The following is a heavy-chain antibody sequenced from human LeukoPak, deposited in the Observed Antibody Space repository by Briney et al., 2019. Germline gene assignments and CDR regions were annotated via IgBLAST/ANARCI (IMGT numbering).Heavy chain of an antibody. CDR3: AGHDTAMATDYGMDV. CDR1: GFTFSDYY. J-gene: IGHJ6*02. D-gene: IGHD5-18*01. CDR2: ISSRGSTI. V-gene: IGHV3-11*01. Sequence: SGGSLRLSCAASGFTFSDYYMSWIRQAPGKGLEWVSYISSRGSTIYYADSVKGRFTISRDNAKNSLYLQMNSLRAEDTAVYYCAGHDTAMATDYGMDVWGQGTTATVSS.